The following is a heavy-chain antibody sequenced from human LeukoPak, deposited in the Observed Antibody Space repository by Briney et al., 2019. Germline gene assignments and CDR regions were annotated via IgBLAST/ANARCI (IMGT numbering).Heavy chain of an antibody. Sequence: ASVTVSFKASGYTFTSYDINWVRQATGQGLEWMGWMNPNSGNTGYAQKFQGRVTMTEDTSTDTAYMELSSLRSEDTAVYYCATGLIQLWPLFDYWGQGTLVTVSP. V-gene: IGHV1-8*01. J-gene: IGHJ4*02. CDR3: ATGLIQLWPLFDY. CDR1: GYTFTSYD. D-gene: IGHD5-18*01. CDR2: MNPNSGNT.